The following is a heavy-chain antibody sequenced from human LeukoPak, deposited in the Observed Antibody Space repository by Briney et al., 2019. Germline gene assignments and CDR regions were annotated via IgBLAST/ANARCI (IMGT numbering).Heavy chain of an antibody. Sequence: SETLSLTCAVYGGSFSGYYWSWIRQPPGKGLEWIGEINHSGSTNYNPSLKSRDTISVDTSKNQFSLKLSSVTAADTAVYYCASSLRGFWSGYFDYWGQGTLVTVSS. D-gene: IGHD3-3*01. V-gene: IGHV4-34*01. J-gene: IGHJ4*02. CDR3: ASSLRGFWSGYFDY. CDR1: GGSFSGYY. CDR2: INHSGST.